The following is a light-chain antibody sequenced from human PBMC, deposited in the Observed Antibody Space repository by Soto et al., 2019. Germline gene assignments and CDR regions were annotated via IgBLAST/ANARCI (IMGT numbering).Light chain of an antibody. V-gene: IGKV1-9*01. J-gene: IGKJ5*01. Sequence: QLTQSPSSLSASVGDRVAITCRASQGISSYLAWYQKKPGKAPNLLIYAASTLQSGVPSRFSGSGSGTEFTLTISSLQSEDFAVYYCQQYNNWWITFGQGTRLEIK. CDR2: AAS. CDR1: QGISSY. CDR3: QQYNNWWIT.